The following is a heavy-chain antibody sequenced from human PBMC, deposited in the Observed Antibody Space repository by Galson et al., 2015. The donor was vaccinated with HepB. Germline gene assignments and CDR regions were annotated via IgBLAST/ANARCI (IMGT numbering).Heavy chain of an antibody. D-gene: IGHD6-13*01. CDR2: IWSDGSNQ. Sequence: SLRLSCAASGFTFNTYGMHWVRQAPGKRLEWVALIWSDGSNQYYADSVQGRFTISRDNSRNTLYLQMNSLRAEDTALYYCAREAHIAAPACLDSWGQGTLVTVSS. CDR1: GFTFNTYG. CDR3: AREAHIAAPACLDS. V-gene: IGHV3-33*01. J-gene: IGHJ4*02.